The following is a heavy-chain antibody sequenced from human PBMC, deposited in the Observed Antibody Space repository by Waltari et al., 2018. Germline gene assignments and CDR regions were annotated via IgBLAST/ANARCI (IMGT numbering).Heavy chain of an antibody. V-gene: IGHV1-69-2*01. CDR3: ATSPLRFLEWVNWFDP. J-gene: IGHJ5*02. CDR1: GYTFTDYY. CDR2: CDPEAVKT. Sequence: EVQLVQSGAEVKKPGATVKISCKASGYTFTDYYMHWVQQAPGKGLEWMGRCDPEAVKTIYAEKFQGRDTITADTSTDTAYMELTSLRSEDTAVYYCATSPLRFLEWVNWFDPWGQGTLVTVSS. D-gene: IGHD3-3*01.